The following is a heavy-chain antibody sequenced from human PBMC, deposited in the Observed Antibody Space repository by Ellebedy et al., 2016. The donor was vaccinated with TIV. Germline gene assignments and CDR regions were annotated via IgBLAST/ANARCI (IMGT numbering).Heavy chain of an antibody. CDR2: IRTNSYNT. Sequence: GGSLRLSXAASGFTLGNYEMTWVRQAPGKGLQWVAIIRTNSYNTLYADSVKGRFTISRDDSKKTLYLQMNSLRPEDTAIYYCAKDLETHCRGGNCHYFDHWGQGTQVTVSS. CDR1: GFTLGNYE. CDR3: AKDLETHCRGGNCHYFDH. D-gene: IGHD2-15*01. J-gene: IGHJ4*02. V-gene: IGHV3-23*01.